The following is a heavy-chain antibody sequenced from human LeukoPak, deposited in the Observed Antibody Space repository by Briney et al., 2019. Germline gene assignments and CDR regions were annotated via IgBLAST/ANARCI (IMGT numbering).Heavy chain of an antibody. CDR2: IWFDGSNK. V-gene: IGHV3-33*01. CDR3: ARDQYSSGWSHPGDY. Sequence: GGSLRLSCVASGFTFRSYAMQWVRQAPGKGLEWVADIWFDGSNKHYADSMKGRVTISRDNSKNTLYLQMYTLRAEDTAVYYCARDQYSSGWSHPGDYWGQGTLVTVSS. CDR1: GFTFRSYA. D-gene: IGHD6-19*01. J-gene: IGHJ4*02.